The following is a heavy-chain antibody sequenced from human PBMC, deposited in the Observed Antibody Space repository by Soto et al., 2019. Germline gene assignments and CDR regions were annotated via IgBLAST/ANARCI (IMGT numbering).Heavy chain of an antibody. J-gene: IGHJ4*02. V-gene: IGHV4-31*03. CDR1: GGSISSGSYY. CDR2: IYYGGST. D-gene: IGHD3-10*01. CDR3: ATDFGSGSYYPDY. Sequence: QVQLQESGPGLVKPSQTLSLTCTVSGGSISSGSYYWSWIRQHPGKGLEWIGYIYYGGSTYYNPSLKGRVSISVDTSKNQFSLKVNSVTAADTAVYYCATDFGSGSYYPDYWGQGTLVTVSS.